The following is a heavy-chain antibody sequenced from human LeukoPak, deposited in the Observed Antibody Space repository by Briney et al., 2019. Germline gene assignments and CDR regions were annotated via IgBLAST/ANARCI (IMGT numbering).Heavy chain of an antibody. J-gene: IGHJ4*02. CDR2: IYYSGST. V-gene: IGHV4-39*01. CDR3: ATQGATLHYFDY. D-gene: IGHD1-26*01. Sequence: SETLSLTCTVSGGSISSSSYYWGWIRQPPGKGLEWIGSIYYSGSTYYNPSLKSRVTISVDTSKNQFSLKLSSVTAADTAVYYCATQGATLHYFDYWGQGTLVTVSS. CDR1: GGSISSSSYY.